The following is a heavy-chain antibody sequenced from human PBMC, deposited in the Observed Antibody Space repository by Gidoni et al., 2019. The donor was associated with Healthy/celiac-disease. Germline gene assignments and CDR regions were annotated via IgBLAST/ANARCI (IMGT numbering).Heavy chain of an antibody. CDR3: ARVPYSSSWHQVYYYYYGMDV. Sequence: QVQLQQSGPGLVKPSQTLSLTCAISGDSVSSNSAAWHWIRQSPSRGLEWLGRTYYRSKWYNDYAVSVKSRITINPDTSKNQFSLQLNSVTPEDTAVYYCARVPYSSSWHQVYYYYYGMDVWGQGTTVTVSS. CDR1: GDSVSSNSAA. V-gene: IGHV6-1*01. D-gene: IGHD6-13*01. J-gene: IGHJ6*02. CDR2: TYYRSKWYN.